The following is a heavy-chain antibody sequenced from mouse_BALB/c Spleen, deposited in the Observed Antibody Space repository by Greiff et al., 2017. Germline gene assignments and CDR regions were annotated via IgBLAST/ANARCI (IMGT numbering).Heavy chain of an antibody. D-gene: IGHD1-1*01. J-gene: IGHJ2*01. CDR2: ISSGGSYT. Sequence: EVKLMESGGGLVQPGGSLKLSCAASGFTFSSYTMSWVRQTPEKRLEWVATISSGGSYTYYPDSVKGRFTISRDNAKNTLYLQMSSLKSEDTAMYYCTRDRGDGSDYWGQGTTLTVSS. CDR3: TRDRGDGSDY. V-gene: IGHV5-6-4*01. CDR1: GFTFSSYT.